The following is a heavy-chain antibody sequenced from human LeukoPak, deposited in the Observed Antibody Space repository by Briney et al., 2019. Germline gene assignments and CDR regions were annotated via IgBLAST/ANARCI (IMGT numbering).Heavy chain of an antibody. J-gene: IGHJ4*02. D-gene: IGHD3-22*01. CDR1: GFTFSSYA. Sequence: GGSLRLSCAASGFTFSSYAMHWVRQAPGKGLEWVAVISYDGSNKYYADSVKGRFTISRDNSKNTLYLQMNSLRAEDTAVYYCARVTYYYDSSGYDYWGQGTLVTVSS. CDR3: ARVTYYYDSSGYDY. CDR2: ISYDGSNK. V-gene: IGHV3-30-3*01.